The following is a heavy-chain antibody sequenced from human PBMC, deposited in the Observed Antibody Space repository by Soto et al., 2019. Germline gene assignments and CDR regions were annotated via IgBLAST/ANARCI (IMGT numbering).Heavy chain of an antibody. CDR2: ISAAGDP. CDR1: GFTFRNYD. D-gene: IGHD1-1*01. J-gene: IGHJ6*02. CDR3: AKTDRDFYGLDV. V-gene: IGHV3-13*05. Sequence: EVQLVESGGGLVQPGGSLRLSCAASGFTFRNYDMHWVRQGTGKGLEWVSGISAAGDPDYADSVEGRFTISRENAQNSLFLQMNSLTVRDTAVYYCAKTDRDFYGLDVWGQGTTVIVSS.